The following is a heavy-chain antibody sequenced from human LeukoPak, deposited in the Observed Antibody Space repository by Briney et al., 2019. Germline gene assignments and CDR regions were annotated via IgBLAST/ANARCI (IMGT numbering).Heavy chain of an antibody. J-gene: IGHJ4*02. CDR2: ISGSGGST. Sequence: GGSLRLSCAASGFTFSSYGMSWVRQAPGKGLEWVSAISGSGGSTYYADSVKGRFSVSRDNSKNTHFLQMSRLRAEDTAVYYCAKGDQWLSDIFDGWGQGTLVTVSS. CDR1: GFTFSSYG. CDR3: AKGDQWLSDIFDG. D-gene: IGHD5-12*01. V-gene: IGHV3-23*01.